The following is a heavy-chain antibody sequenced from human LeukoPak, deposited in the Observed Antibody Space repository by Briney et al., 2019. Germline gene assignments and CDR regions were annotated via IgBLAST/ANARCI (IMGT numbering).Heavy chain of an antibody. Sequence: GGSLRLSCAASGFTFSSYGMHWVRQAPGKGLEWVAFIRYDGSNEYYADSMKGRFTISRDNAKNSLYLQMNSLRAEDTAVYYCARDDYGGRGEFDYWGQGTLVTVSS. D-gene: IGHD4-23*01. CDR3: ARDDYGGRGEFDY. CDR2: IRYDGSNE. J-gene: IGHJ4*02. V-gene: IGHV3-30*02. CDR1: GFTFSSYG.